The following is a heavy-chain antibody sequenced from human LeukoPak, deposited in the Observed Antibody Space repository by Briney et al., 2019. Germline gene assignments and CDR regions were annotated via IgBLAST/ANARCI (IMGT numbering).Heavy chain of an antibody. Sequence: PLETLSLTCTVSGGSISSGDYYWSWIRQPPGKGLEWIGYIYYSGSTYYNPSLKSRVTISVDTSKNQFSLKLSSVTAADTAVYYCARGDYYDSSGYYLFDYWGQGTLVTVSS. J-gene: IGHJ4*02. CDR2: IYYSGST. CDR1: GGSISSGDYY. CDR3: ARGDYYDSSGYYLFDY. D-gene: IGHD3-22*01. V-gene: IGHV4-30-4*01.